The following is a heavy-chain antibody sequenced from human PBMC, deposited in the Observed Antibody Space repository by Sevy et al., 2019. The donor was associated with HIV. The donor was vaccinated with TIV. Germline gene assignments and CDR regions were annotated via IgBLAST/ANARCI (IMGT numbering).Heavy chain of an antibody. Sequence: SETLSLTCTVSGGSISSSSYYWGWIRQPPGKGLEWIGSIYYSGSTYYNPSLKSRVTISVDTSKNQFSLKLSSGTAADTAVYYCGGRHELGAAFDIWGQGTMVTVSS. CDR3: GGRHELGAAFDI. V-gene: IGHV4-39*01. CDR1: GGSISSSSYY. CDR2: IYYSGST. J-gene: IGHJ3*02. D-gene: IGHD3-10*01.